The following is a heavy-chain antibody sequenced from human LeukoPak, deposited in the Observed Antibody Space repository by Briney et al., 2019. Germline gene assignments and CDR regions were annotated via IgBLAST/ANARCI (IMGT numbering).Heavy chain of an antibody. Sequence: GGSLRLSCAASGFTFSDLYMSWIRQAPGKGLEWVSYIGDGGYTIYYADSVKGRFTISRDNAKNSLYLQMNSLRAEDTAVYYCARVGGNSDHDYWGQGTLVTVSS. V-gene: IGHV3-11*01. D-gene: IGHD4-23*01. CDR3: ARVGGNSDHDY. CDR2: IGDGGYTI. J-gene: IGHJ4*02. CDR1: GFTFSDLY.